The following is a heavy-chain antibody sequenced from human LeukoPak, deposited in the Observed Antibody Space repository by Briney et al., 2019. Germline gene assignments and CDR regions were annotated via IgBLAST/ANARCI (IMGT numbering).Heavy chain of an antibody. J-gene: IGHJ4*02. CDR1: GFTFSSYG. V-gene: IGHV3-30*18. CDR2: ISYDGSNK. CDR3: AKVDDSSGYPFDY. Sequence: PGGSLRLSCAASGFTFSSYGMHWVRQAPGKGLEWVAVISYDGSNKYYADSVKGRFTISRDNSKNTLYLQMNSLRAEDTAVYYCAKVDDSSGYPFDYWGQGTLVTVSS. D-gene: IGHD3-22*01.